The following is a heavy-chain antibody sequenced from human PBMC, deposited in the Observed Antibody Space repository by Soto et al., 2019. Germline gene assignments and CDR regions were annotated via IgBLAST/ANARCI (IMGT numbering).Heavy chain of an antibody. CDR3: ATRPGTMRVAFYY. V-gene: IGHV4-39*01. CDR1: GGSISSSSYY. D-gene: IGHD3-22*01. Sequence: QLQLQASGPGLVKPSETLSLTCTVSGGSISSSSYYWGWIRQPHGKGLEWIGSIYYSGSTYYNPSLKSRVTISVDTSKNQFSLKLSSLTAADTAVYYCATRPGTMRVAFYYWGQGTLVTVSS. CDR2: IYYSGST. J-gene: IGHJ4*02.